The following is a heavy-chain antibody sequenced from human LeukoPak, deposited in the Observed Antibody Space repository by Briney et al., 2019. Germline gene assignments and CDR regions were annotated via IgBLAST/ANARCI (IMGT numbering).Heavy chain of an antibody. Sequence: SETLSLTCTVSGGSISSGGYYWSWIRQPPGKGLEWIGYIYHSGSTYYNPSLKSRVTISVDGSKNQFSLKLSSVTAADTAVYYCARDSSGWLDYWGQGTLVTVSS. CDR1: GGSISSGGYY. CDR2: IYHSGST. CDR3: ARDSSGWLDY. V-gene: IGHV4-30-2*01. D-gene: IGHD6-19*01. J-gene: IGHJ4*02.